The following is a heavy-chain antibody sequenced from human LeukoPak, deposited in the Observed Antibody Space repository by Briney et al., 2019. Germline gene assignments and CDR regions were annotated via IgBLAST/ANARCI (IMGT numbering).Heavy chain of an antibody. CDR1: GFTFSSYA. J-gene: IGHJ5*02. CDR3: AKTLVGCSGGSCYPKWFDP. V-gene: IGHV3-23*01. D-gene: IGHD2-15*01. CDR2: ISGSGGST. Sequence: GGSLRLSCEASGFTFSSYAMSWVRQAPGKGLEWVSTISGSGGSTYYADSVKGRFTISRDNSKNTLYLQMNSLRAEDTAVYYCAKTLVGCSGGSCYPKWFDPWGQGTLVTVSS.